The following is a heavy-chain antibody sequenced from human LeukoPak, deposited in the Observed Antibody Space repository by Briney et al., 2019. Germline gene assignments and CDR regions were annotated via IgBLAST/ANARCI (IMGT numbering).Heavy chain of an antibody. J-gene: IGHJ4*02. CDR2: IIAIVGIA. V-gene: IGHV1-69*10. D-gene: IGHD2-2*02. CDR1: GGTFSSYA. Sequence: ASVRVSCTASGGTFSSYAISWVRQAPGQGLEWMGGIIAIVGIANYAQKFQGRVTITADNSTSTAYMALSSLRSEDTAVYYCARDQCSSTRCYTVYYFDYWGQGTLVTVSS. CDR3: ARDQCSSTRCYTVYYFDY.